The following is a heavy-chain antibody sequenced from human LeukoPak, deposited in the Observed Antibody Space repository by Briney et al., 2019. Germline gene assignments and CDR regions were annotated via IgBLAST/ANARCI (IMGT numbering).Heavy chain of an antibody. CDR2: ISSSGSTI. CDR3: ARTTEGYSSSWYPGQPYYYYMDV. D-gene: IGHD6-13*01. J-gene: IGHJ6*03. CDR1: GFTFSSYE. V-gene: IGHV3-48*03. Sequence: GGSLRLSCAASGFTFSSYEMNWVRQAPGKGLEWVSYISSSGSTIYYADSVKGRFTISRDNAKNSLYLQMNSLRAEDTAVYYCARTTEGYSSSWYPGQPYYYYMDVWGKGTTVTISS.